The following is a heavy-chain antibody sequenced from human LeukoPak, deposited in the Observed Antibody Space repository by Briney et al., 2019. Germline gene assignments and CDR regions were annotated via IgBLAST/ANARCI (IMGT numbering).Heavy chain of an antibody. J-gene: IGHJ5*01. CDR1: GFTFSSYA. CDR3: ARIEAFCGSGGCYEGFDS. CDR2: SSSILPTT. Sequence: GGSLRLSCAASGFTFSSYAMSWVRQAPGKGLEWVSYSSSILPTTFYAESVEGRFTISRDNAKNSLYLQMNSLRAEDTAVYYCARIEAFCGSGGCYEGFDSWGQGTLVTVSS. V-gene: IGHV3-48*04. D-gene: IGHD2-21*01.